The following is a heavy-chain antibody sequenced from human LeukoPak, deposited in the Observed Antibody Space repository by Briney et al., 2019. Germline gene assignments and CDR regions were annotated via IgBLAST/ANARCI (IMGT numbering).Heavy chain of an antibody. CDR2: LSYDGSSK. Sequence: GTSLRLSCAASGFVFSSYGMHWVRQAPGKGLEWVAILSYDGSSKYYADSVKGRFTISRDNPKNTLYLQMNSLRAEDTAVYYCAKDLGLRYFDYWGQGTLATVSS. V-gene: IGHV3-30*18. J-gene: IGHJ4*02. CDR3: AKDLGLRYFDY. D-gene: IGHD3-9*01. CDR1: GFVFSSYG.